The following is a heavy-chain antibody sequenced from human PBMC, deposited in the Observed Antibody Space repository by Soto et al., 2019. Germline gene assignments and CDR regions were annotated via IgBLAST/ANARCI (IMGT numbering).Heavy chain of an antibody. CDR3: AREHIVVVTAIVPLDY. D-gene: IGHD2-21*02. CDR1: GYTFTSYY. J-gene: IGHJ4*02. Sequence: GASVKVSCKASGYTFTSYYMHWVRQAPGQGLEWMGIINPSGGSTSYAQKFQGRVTMTRDTSTSTVYMGLSSLRSEDTAVYYCAREHIVVVTAIVPLDYWGQGTLVTVSS. V-gene: IGHV1-46*01. CDR2: INPSGGST.